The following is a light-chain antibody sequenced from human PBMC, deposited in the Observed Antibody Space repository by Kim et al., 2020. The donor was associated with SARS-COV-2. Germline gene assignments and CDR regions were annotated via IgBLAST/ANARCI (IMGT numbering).Light chain of an antibody. CDR3: QVWDSSSDHVV. V-gene: IGLV3-21*04. Sequence: SYELTQPPSASVAPGKTARITCGGNNTGSKSVHWYQQKPGQAPVLVIYYDSDRLSGIPERFSGSNSGNTATLTISRVEAGDEADYYCQVWDSSSDHVVFG. CDR1: NTGSKS. CDR2: YDS. J-gene: IGLJ2*01.